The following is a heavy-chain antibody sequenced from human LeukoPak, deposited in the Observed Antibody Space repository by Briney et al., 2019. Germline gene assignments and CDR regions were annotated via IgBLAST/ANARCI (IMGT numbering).Heavy chain of an antibody. Sequence: GGSLRLSCAASGFTFSNYAMSWVRQAPGKGLEWVSASGSGGNTYYADSVKGRFTISRDNSKNTLYLQMNSLRAEDTAVYYCASMGATWRFTSWGQGTLVTVSS. J-gene: IGHJ5*02. CDR3: ASMGATWRFTS. D-gene: IGHD1-26*01. CDR1: GFTFSNYA. CDR2: SGSGGNT. V-gene: IGHV3-23*01.